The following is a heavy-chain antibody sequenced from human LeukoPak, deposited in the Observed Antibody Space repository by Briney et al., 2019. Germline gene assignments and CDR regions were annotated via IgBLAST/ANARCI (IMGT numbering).Heavy chain of an antibody. J-gene: IGHJ5*02. Sequence: GESLRLSCKASGFTLSNYWMHWVRQAPGKGLVWVSRITGDGSDIAYADSVKGRFTVSRDDAKNTLFLQMNSLRVEDTAIYYCARDAYTTTSNWLDPWGQGTLVTVSP. CDR1: GFTLSNYW. CDR3: ARDAYTTTSNWLDP. D-gene: IGHD4-17*01. CDR2: ITGDGSDI. V-gene: IGHV3-74*01.